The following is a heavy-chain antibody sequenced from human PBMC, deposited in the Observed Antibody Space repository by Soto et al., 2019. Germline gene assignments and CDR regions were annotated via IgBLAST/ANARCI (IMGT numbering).Heavy chain of an antibody. CDR2: ISGGDGSP. Sequence: EVQVSESGGGLVQPGGSLRLSCTASGFTFSSSAMTWVRQAPGKGLKWDSAISGGDGSPSYADSVKGRFTISRDNSKNPLYLHMNSLRADDTAAYYCAKWHTYNYDSLAFSGFDCWGQGTQVTVAS. CDR1: GFTFSSSA. D-gene: IGHD3-16*01. CDR3: AKWHTYNYDSLAFSGFDC. J-gene: IGHJ4*02. V-gene: IGHV3-23*01.